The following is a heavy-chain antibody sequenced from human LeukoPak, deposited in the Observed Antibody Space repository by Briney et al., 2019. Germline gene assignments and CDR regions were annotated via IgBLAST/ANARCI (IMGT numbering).Heavy chain of an antibody. CDR2: TNEDGSYA. J-gene: IGHJ4*02. CDR1: GFTLSSYW. CDR3: GRINYNGDY. V-gene: IGHV3-74*01. Sequence: GGSLRLSCAASGFTLSSYWVHWVRQPPGKGLMWLSRTNEDGSYADYADSVKGRFTISRDNAKNTVYLQMNSLRTEDTAVYFCGRINYNGDYWGRGTLVTASS. D-gene: IGHD3-10*01.